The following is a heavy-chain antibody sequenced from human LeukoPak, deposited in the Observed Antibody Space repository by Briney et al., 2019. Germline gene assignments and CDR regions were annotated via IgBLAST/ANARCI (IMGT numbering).Heavy chain of an antibody. CDR3: ARGSPYYDILTGLIAFDI. Sequence: SGTLSLTCTVSGGSISGDYWSWIRQSPGKGLESIGYMFYSRNSGSSNYNPSLKSRATISGDTSKNQFSLRLSSVTAADTAVYYCARGSPYYDILTGLIAFDIWGQGTMVTVSS. CDR1: GGSISGDY. CDR2: MFYSRNSGSS. V-gene: IGHV4-59*01. J-gene: IGHJ3*02. D-gene: IGHD3-9*01.